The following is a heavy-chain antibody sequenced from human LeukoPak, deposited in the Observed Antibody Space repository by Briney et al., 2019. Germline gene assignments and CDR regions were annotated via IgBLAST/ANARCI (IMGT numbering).Heavy chain of an antibody. CDR1: GFTFSSYW. CDR3: ARRAVVPAADDP. Sequence: GGSLRLSCAASGFTFSSYWMHWVRQAPGKGLVWVSRINTDGSSTSYADSVKGRFTISRDNAKNTLYLQMNSLRAEDTAVYYCARRAVVPAADDPWGQGTLVTVSS. J-gene: IGHJ5*02. V-gene: IGHV3-74*01. D-gene: IGHD2-2*01. CDR2: INTDGSST.